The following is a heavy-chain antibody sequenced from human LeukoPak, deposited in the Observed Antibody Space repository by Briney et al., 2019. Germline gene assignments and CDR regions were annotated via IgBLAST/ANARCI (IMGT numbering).Heavy chain of an antibody. Sequence: GGSLRLSCAAFGFTFSSYGMHWVRQAPGKGLEWVAFIRYDGSNKYYADSVKGRFTISRDNSKNTLYLQMNSLRAEDTAVYYCAKPKAFLEWFPSYFDYWGQGTLVTVSS. V-gene: IGHV3-30*02. CDR3: AKPKAFLEWFPSYFDY. D-gene: IGHD3-3*01. CDR2: IRYDGSNK. J-gene: IGHJ4*02. CDR1: GFTFSSYG.